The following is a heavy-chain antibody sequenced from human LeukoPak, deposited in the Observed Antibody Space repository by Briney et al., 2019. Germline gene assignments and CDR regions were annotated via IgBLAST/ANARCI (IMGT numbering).Heavy chain of an antibody. CDR2: ISSDGRNK. J-gene: IGHJ4*02. V-gene: IGHV3-30*04. D-gene: IGHD6-19*01. CDR1: GFTFSSYA. Sequence: PGRSLRLSCAASGFTFSSYAMHWVRQAPGKGLEWVAVISSDGRNKYYADSVKGRFTISRDNSKNTLYLQMNSLRAEDTAVYYCAREHLIQSIAVAGTMDYWGQGTLATVSS. CDR3: AREHLIQSIAVAGTMDY.